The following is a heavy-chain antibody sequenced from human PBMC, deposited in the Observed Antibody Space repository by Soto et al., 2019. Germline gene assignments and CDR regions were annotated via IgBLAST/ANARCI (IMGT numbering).Heavy chain of an antibody. V-gene: IGHV1-46*03. D-gene: IGHD2-2*01. Sequence: GASVKVSCKTSGYTFTNYYMHWVRQAPGRGLEWMGMINSGGGGTTYAQKFQGRVTMTRDTSTSTVYMELSSLTSEDTAVYYCSRGSSTWSSFDYWGQGTLVP. CDR3: SRGSSTWSSFDY. CDR2: INSGGGGT. J-gene: IGHJ4*02. CDR1: GYTFTNYY.